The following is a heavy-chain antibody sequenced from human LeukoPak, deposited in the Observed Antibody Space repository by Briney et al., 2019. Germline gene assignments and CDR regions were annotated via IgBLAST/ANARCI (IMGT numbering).Heavy chain of an antibody. V-gene: IGHV3-7*01. CDR1: GFTFSSSW. CDR2: IKDDGRDK. Sequence: GGSLRLSCAASGFTFSSSWMTWVRQAPGKGLEWVASIKDDGRDKYYVDSVKDRFTNSRDNAKNSAFLQMNSLRAEDTAVYYCARDPGRGFDYWGQGALVTVSS. J-gene: IGHJ4*02. D-gene: IGHD1-26*01. CDR3: ARDPGRGFDY.